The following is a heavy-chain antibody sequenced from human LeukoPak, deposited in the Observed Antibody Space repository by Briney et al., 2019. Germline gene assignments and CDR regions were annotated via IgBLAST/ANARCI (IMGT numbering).Heavy chain of an antibody. CDR1: GFTFGNFA. Sequence: GGSLRLSCAASGFTFGNFAMTWVRQAPGKGLEWVPAITGSGGGKYYADSVKGRFVISRDNSENTLDLQMNSLRAEDTAVYYCAKGLQHSNLDWGHGTLVTVSS. D-gene: IGHD5-18*01. V-gene: IGHV3-23*01. CDR3: AKGLQHSNLD. J-gene: IGHJ4*01. CDR2: ITGSGGGK.